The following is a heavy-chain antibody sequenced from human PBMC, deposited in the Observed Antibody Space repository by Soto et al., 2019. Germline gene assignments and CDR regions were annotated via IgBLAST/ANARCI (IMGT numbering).Heavy chain of an antibody. J-gene: IGHJ4*01. D-gene: IGHD3-10*01. CDR1: GFTFSSNS. V-gene: IGHV3-48*02. Sequence: EVQVVESGGGLVQPGGSLRLSCAASGFTFSSNSMNWVRQAPGKGLEWISYISSSSSTIYADSVKGRFTISRDNAKNSLYLQMSSLRDERTVGYYCARVICSDYLTSGLWGHRTMVPFSS. CDR3: ARVICSDYLTSGL. CDR2: ISSSSSTI.